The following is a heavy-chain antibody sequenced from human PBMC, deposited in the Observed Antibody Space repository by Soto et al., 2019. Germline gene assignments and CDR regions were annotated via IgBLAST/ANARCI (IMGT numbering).Heavy chain of an antibody. J-gene: IGHJ4*02. CDR3: ASSPGSLAGDY. Sequence: QVQLRESGPGLVKPSGTLSLTCAVSSDSISSSTWWSWVRQPPGRGLEWIGEIFHRGSTNYNPSLKSRVTISLGKSKNQFSLNLTSVTAADTAVYHCASSPGSLAGDYWGQGILVSVTS. V-gene: IGHV4-4*02. D-gene: IGHD2-15*01. CDR2: IFHRGST. CDR1: SDSISSSTW.